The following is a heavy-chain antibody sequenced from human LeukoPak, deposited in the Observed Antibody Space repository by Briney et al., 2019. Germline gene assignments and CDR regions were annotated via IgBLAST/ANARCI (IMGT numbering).Heavy chain of an antibody. Sequence: GGSLRLSCAASGFTFSSYAMSWVRQAPGKGLEWVSAISSSGGSTYYADSVKGRFTISRDNSKNTLYLQMNSLRAEDTAVYYCAKDGYYYGSGSYYEDYYMDVWGKGTTVTVSS. CDR1: GFTFSSYA. J-gene: IGHJ6*03. D-gene: IGHD3-10*01. CDR3: AKDGYYYGSGSYYEDYYMDV. V-gene: IGHV3-23*01. CDR2: ISSSGGST.